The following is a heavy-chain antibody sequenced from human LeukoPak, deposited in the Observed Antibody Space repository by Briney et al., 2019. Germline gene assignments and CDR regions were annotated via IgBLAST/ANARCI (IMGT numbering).Heavy chain of an antibody. CDR3: ARDRVVTALNYMDV. J-gene: IGHJ6*03. CDR1: GGTFSSYV. Sequence: GASVKVSCKASGGTFSSYVISWVRQAPGQGLEWMGGIIPIFGTANYAQKFQGRVTITADKSTSTAYMELSSLRSEDTAVYYCARDRVVTALNYMDVWGKGTTVTVSS. CDR2: IIPIFGTA. D-gene: IGHD2-21*02. V-gene: IGHV1-69*06.